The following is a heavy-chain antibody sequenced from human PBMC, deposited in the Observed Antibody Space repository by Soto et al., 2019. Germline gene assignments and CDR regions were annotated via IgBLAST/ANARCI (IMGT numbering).Heavy chain of an antibody. CDR1: GYIFTGYH. CDR2: INPNTGGT. V-gene: IGHV1-2*02. J-gene: IGHJ4*02. D-gene: IGHD2-15*01. Sequence: QVQLVQSGAEVKKPGASMKVSCKASGYIFTGYHMHWVRQAPGQGLEWMGWINPNTGGTNFAQKFQGRVTMTRDTSVSTAYMELSRLRSDETAVYYCAREGGYCSGGTCAFDYWGQGTLVTVSS. CDR3: AREGGYCSGGTCAFDY.